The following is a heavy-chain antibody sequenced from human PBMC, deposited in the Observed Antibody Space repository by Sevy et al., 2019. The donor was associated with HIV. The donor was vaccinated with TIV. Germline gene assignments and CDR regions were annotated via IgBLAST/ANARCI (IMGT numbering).Heavy chain of an antibody. CDR2: IIPIFGTT. J-gene: IGHJ4*02. CDR3: ARSDVVIATPHY. V-gene: IGHV1-69*06. Sequence: ASVKVSCRASGGTSGTYGLSWVRQAPGQGLEWVGGIIPIFGTTYYAERFQGRVTITADKSTSTAYMELSSLRFADAAAYYCARSDVVIATPHYWGQGTLVTVSS. D-gene: IGHD2-21*01. CDR1: GGTSGTYG.